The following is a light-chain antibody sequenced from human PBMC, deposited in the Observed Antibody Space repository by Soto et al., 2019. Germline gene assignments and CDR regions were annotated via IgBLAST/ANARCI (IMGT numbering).Light chain of an antibody. CDR2: GAS. J-gene: IGKJ1*01. CDR1: QSVSSSY. Sequence: EIVLTQSPGTLSLSPGETGTLSCRASQSVSSSYLAWYHQKTGQAPRLLIYGASSRATGIPDRFSGSGSGTDFSLTISRLETEDFAVYYCAQYGSSPRTFGQGTKVE. V-gene: IGKV3-20*01. CDR3: AQYGSSPRT.